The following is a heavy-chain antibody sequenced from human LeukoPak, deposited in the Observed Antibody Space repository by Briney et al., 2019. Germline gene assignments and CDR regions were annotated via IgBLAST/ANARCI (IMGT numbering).Heavy chain of an antibody. J-gene: IGHJ4*02. Sequence: GGSLRLSCAASGFTFSSYWMSWVRQAPGKGLEWVANIKQDGSEKYYVDSVKGRFTISRDNAKNSLYLQMNSLRAEDTAVYYCARDGLYYYGSGERWGQGTLVTVSS. CDR1: GFTFSSYW. V-gene: IGHV3-7*01. CDR3: ARDGLYYYGSGER. CDR2: IKQDGSEK. D-gene: IGHD3-10*01.